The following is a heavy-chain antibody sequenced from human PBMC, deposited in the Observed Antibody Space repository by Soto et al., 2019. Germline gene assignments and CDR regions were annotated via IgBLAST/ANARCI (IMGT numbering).Heavy chain of an antibody. D-gene: IGHD2-2*01. Sequence: GGSLRLSCAASGFTFSSYAMSWVRQAPGKGLEWVSAISGSGGSTYYADSVKGRFTISRDNSKNTLYLQMNSLRAEDTAVYYCAKDTEELGYCSSTSCYYYYYMDVWGKGTTVTVAS. J-gene: IGHJ6*03. CDR3: AKDTEELGYCSSTSCYYYYYMDV. CDR2: ISGSGGST. CDR1: GFTFSSYA. V-gene: IGHV3-23*01.